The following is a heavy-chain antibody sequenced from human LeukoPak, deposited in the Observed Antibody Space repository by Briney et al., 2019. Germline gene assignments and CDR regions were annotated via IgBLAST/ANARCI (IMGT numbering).Heavy chain of an antibody. CDR2: IYPGDSNT. CDR1: GYTFPNYW. J-gene: IGHJ4*02. V-gene: IGHV5-51*01. CDR3: ARFAYGSDYFPGHY. Sequence: NRGESLKISCKGSGYTFPNYWIGWVRQMPGKGLEWVRIIYPGDSNTRYSPSFQGQVTISADKSISTAYLQWSSLKASDTAMYYCARFAYGSDYFPGHYWGQGTLVTVSS. D-gene: IGHD3-22*01.